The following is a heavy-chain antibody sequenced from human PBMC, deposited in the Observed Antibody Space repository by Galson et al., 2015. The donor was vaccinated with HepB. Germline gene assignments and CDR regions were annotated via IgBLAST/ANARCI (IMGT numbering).Heavy chain of an antibody. V-gene: IGHV3-33*08. CDR3: ARGGGGYCSSTSCYFDY. CDR1: GFTFSSHG. Sequence: SLRLSCAASGFTFSSHGMHWVRQAPGKGLEWVAVIWYDGSNKYYADSVKGRFTISRDNSKNTLYLQMNSLRAEDTAVYYCARGGGGYCSSTSCYFDYWGQGTLVTVSS. J-gene: IGHJ4*02. CDR2: IWYDGSNK. D-gene: IGHD2-2*01.